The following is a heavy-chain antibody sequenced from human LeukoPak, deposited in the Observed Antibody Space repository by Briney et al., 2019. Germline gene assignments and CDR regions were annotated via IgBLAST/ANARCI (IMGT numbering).Heavy chain of an antibody. J-gene: IGHJ6*02. D-gene: IGHD3-10*01. CDR3: TTDYYGSGSYGYYYYGMDV. V-gene: IGHV3-15*01. Sequence: TGGSLRLSCAASGFTFSNAWMSWVRQAPGKGLEWVGRIKSKTDGGTTDYAAPVKGRFTISRDDSKNTLYLQMNSLKTEDTAVYYCTTDYYGSGSYGYYYYGMDVWGQGTTVTVSS. CDR2: IKSKTDGGTT. CDR1: GFTFSNAW.